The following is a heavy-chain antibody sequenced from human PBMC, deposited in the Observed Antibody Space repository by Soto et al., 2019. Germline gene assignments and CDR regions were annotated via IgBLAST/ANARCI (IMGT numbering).Heavy chain of an antibody. Sequence: GASVKVSCKASGGTFSRYAISWVRQAPGQGLEWMGGIIPLFGKANYAQKFQGRVTITADESTSTAYMELSSLRSEDTAVYYCARDGTIYDSSGYYYLYWGQGTLVTVSS. V-gene: IGHV1-69*13. CDR3: ARDGTIYDSSGYYYLY. D-gene: IGHD3-22*01. J-gene: IGHJ4*02. CDR2: IIPLFGKA. CDR1: GGTFSRYA.